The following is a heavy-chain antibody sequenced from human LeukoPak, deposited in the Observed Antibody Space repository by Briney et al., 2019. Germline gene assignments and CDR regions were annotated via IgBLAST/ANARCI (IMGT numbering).Heavy chain of an antibody. V-gene: IGHV7-4-1*02. CDR3: AKAAAGTYYYYYGMDV. D-gene: IGHD6-13*01. J-gene: IGHJ6*02. CDR2: SNTNTGNP. Sequence: ASVKVSCKASGYTFTSYAMNWVRQAPGQGLEWMGWSNTNTGNPTYAQGFTGRFVFSLDTSVSTAYLQISSLKAEDTAVYYCAKAAAGTYYYYYGMDVWGQGTTVTVSS. CDR1: GYTFTSYA.